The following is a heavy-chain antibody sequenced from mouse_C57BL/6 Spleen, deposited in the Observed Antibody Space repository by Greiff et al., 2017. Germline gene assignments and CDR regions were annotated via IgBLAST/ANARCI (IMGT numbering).Heavy chain of an antibody. CDR3: SSTVAYYFDY. D-gene: IGHD1-1*01. Sequence: VQLKESGPGLVKPSQSLSLTCSVTGYSITSGYYWNWIRQFPGNKLEWMGYISYDGSNNYNPSLKNRISITRDTSKNQFFLKLNSVTTEDTATYYCSSTVAYYFDYWGQGTTRTVSS. J-gene: IGHJ2*01. CDR2: ISYDGSN. CDR1: GYSITSGYY. V-gene: IGHV3-6*01.